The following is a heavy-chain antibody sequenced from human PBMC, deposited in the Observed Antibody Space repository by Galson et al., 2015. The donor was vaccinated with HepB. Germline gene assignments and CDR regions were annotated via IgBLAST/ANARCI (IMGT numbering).Heavy chain of an antibody. V-gene: IGHV2-70*11. J-gene: IGHJ4*02. D-gene: IGHD5-12*01. Sequence: PALVKPTQTLTLTCTFSGFSLSTSGMCVSWIRQPPGKALEWLARIDWDDDKYYSTSLKTRLTISKDTSKNQVVLTMTNMDPVDTATYYCARSLVTTTTSAPDYWGQGTLVTVSS. CDR1: GFSLSTSGMC. CDR2: IDWDDDK. CDR3: ARSLVTTTTSAPDY.